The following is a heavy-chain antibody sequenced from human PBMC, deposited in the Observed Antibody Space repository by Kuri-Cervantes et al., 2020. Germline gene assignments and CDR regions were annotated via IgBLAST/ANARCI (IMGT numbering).Heavy chain of an antibody. CDR1: GGSFSGYY. V-gene: IGHV4-34*01. CDR2: INHSGST. Sequence: SQTLSLTCGVYGGSFSGYYWSWIRQPPGKGLEWIGEINHSGSTNYNPSLKSRVTISVDTSKNQFSLKLSSVTAADTAVYYCAREGSGGRTQVDYWGQGTLVTVSS. CDR3: AREGSGGRTQVDY. J-gene: IGHJ4*02. D-gene: IGHD2-15*01.